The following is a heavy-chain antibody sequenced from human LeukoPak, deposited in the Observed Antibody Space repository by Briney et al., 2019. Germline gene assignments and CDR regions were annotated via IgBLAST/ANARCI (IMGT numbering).Heavy chain of an antibody. CDR3: ARACSSTSCYFPYYYGMDA. J-gene: IGHJ6*02. Sequence: GGSLRLSCAASGFTFSSYDMHWVRQATGKGLEWVSAISTAGDTYYPGSVKGRFTISRENAKNSLYLQMNSLRAEDTAVYYCARACSSTSCYFPYYYGMDAWGQGTTVTVSS. V-gene: IGHV3-13*01. CDR2: ISTAGDT. CDR1: GFTFSSYD. D-gene: IGHD2-2*01.